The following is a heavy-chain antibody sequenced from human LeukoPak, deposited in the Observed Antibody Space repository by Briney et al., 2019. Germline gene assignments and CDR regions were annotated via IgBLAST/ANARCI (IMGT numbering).Heavy chain of an antibody. CDR2: IYPGDSDT. CDR1: GYSFTTYW. Sequence: GESLKISCKGSGYSFTTYWIAWVRQMPGKGLEWMGIIYPGDSDTRYSPSFEGQVTISADKSISTAYLQWSSLKASDTAMYYCAKLPTIISNFDYWGQGALVTVSS. D-gene: IGHD3-3*02. CDR3: AKLPTIISNFDY. V-gene: IGHV5-51*01. J-gene: IGHJ4*02.